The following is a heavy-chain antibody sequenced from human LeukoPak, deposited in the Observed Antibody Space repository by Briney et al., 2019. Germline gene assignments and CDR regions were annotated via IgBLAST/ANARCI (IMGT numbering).Heavy chain of an antibody. CDR2: IIPIFGTA. Sequence: SVKVSCKASGGTFSSYAISWVRRAPGQGLEWMGGIIPIFGTANYAQKFQGRVTITADESTSTAYMELSSLRSEDTAVYYCAAPVQEGRRSVFLANDYWGQGTLVTVSS. CDR1: GGTFSSYA. D-gene: IGHD1-14*01. V-gene: IGHV1-69*13. CDR3: AAPVQEGRRSVFLANDY. J-gene: IGHJ4*02.